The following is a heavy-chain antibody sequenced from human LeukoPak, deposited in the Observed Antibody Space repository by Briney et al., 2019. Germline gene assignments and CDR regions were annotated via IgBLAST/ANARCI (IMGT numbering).Heavy chain of an antibody. CDR3: AKLSVGASYYFDY. V-gene: IGHV3-23*01. CDR2: ISGSGGST. CDR1: GFTFSSDS. J-gene: IGHJ4*02. Sequence: GGSLRLSCAASGFTFSSDSMNWVRQAPGKGLEWVSAISGSGGSTYYADSVKGRFTISRDNSKNTLYLQMNSLRAEDTAVYYCAKLSVGASYYFDYWGQGTLVTVSS. D-gene: IGHD1-26*01.